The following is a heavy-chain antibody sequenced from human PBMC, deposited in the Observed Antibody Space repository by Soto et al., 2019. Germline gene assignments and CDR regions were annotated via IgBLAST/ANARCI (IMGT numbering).Heavy chain of an antibody. CDR3: ARDRGIAVAGLDY. V-gene: IGHV3-33*01. Sequence: GGSLRLSCAASGFTFSSYGMHWVRQAPGKGLEWVAVIWYDGSNKYYADSVKGRFTISRDNSKNTLYLQMNSLRAEDTAVYHCARDRGIAVAGLDYWGQGTLVTVSS. J-gene: IGHJ4*02. D-gene: IGHD6-19*01. CDR2: IWYDGSNK. CDR1: GFTFSSYG.